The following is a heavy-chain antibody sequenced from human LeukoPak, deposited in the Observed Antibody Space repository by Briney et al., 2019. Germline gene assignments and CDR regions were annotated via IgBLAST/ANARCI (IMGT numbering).Heavy chain of an antibody. J-gene: IGHJ4*02. CDR3: AKDSPVATR. CDR2: ITPSGDGT. V-gene: IGHV3-23*01. Sequence: HPGGSLRLSCAASGFTFSSSAMSWVRQAPGKGLEWVSSITPSGDGTYYADSVKGRFTISRDNSKNTLYLQMNSLRADDTAVYYCAKDSPVATRWGQGTLVTVSS. D-gene: IGHD2-15*01. CDR1: GFTFSSSA.